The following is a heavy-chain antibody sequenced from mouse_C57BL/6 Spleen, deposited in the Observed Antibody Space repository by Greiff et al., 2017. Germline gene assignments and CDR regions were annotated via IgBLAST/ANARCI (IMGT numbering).Heavy chain of an antibody. V-gene: IGHV1-26*01. Sequence: VQLQQSGPELVKPGASVKISCKASGYTFTDYYMNWVKQSPGQSLEWIGDINPNNGGTSYNQKFKGKATLTVDKSSSTAYMELRSLTSEDSAVYYCARRDGYDYAMDYWGQGTSVTVSS. D-gene: IGHD2-2*01. CDR3: ARRDGYDYAMDY. CDR2: INPNNGGT. J-gene: IGHJ4*01. CDR1: GYTFTDYY.